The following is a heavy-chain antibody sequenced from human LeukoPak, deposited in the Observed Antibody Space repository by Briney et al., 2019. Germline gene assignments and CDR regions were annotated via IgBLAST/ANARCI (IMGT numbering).Heavy chain of an antibody. J-gene: IGHJ4*02. CDR2: IYYSGST. V-gene: IGHV4-59*01. CDR3: ARGLGYCSSTSCYRVRVYYFDY. Sequence: SETLSLTCTVSGGSISSYYWSWIRQPPGKGLEWIGYIYYSGSTNYNPSLKSRVTISVDTSKNQFSLKLSSVTAADTAVYYCARGLGYCSSTSCYRVRVYYFDYWGQGTLVTVSS. CDR1: GGSISSYY. D-gene: IGHD2-2*02.